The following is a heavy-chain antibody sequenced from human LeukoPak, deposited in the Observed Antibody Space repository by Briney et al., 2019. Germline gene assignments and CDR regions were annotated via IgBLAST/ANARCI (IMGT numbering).Heavy chain of an antibody. V-gene: IGHV3-7*01. CDR2: INQDGSDQ. D-gene: IGHD1-26*01. CDR1: GFTFSNYW. J-gene: IGHJ5*01. CDR3: ARDGKYSGSFDS. Sequence: SGGSLRLSCAASGFTFSNYWMSWVRQAPGKGLEWVAKINQDGSDQYYMDSVRGRFTISRDNAKNSLFLQMNSLRAEDTTMYYCARDGKYSGSFDSWGQGTLVTVSS.